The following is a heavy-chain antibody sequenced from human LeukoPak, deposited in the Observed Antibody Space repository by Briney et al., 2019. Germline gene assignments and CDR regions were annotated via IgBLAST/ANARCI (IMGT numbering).Heavy chain of an antibody. CDR1: GGSISSGDYY. J-gene: IGHJ4*02. D-gene: IGHD4-23*01. Sequence: SETLSLTCTVSGGSISSGDYYWSWIRQPPGKGLEWIGYIYYSGSTYYNPSLKSRVTISVDTSKNQFSLKLSSVTAADTAVYYCARENYGGNSNYFDYWGQGTLVTVSS. V-gene: IGHV4-30-4*08. CDR2: IYYSGST. CDR3: ARENYGGNSNYFDY.